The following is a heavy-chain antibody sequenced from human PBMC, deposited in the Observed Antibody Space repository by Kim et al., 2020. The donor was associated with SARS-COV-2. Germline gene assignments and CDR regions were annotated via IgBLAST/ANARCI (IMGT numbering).Heavy chain of an antibody. D-gene: IGHD3-10*01. CDR3: ARSRFGELLEYFDY. J-gene: IGHJ4*02. CDR2: INPKSGGT. V-gene: IGHV1-2*05. CDR1: GYTFTGYY. Sequence: ASVKVSCKASGYTFTGYYMHWVRQAPGQGLEWMGRINPKSGGTNYAQKFQGRVTMTRDTSISTAYMELSRLRSDDTVVYYCARSRFGELLEYFDYWGQGTLVTVSS.